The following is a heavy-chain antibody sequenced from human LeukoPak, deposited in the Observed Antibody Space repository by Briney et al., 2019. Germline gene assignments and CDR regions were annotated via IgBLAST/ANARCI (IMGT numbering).Heavy chain of an antibody. CDR2: INPNSGGT. D-gene: IGHD2-2*01. V-gene: IGHV1-2*02. CDR3: ARVMYSCSSTSCSNYYYYGMDV. Sequence: ASVKVSCKASGYTFTGYYIHWVRQAPGQGLEWMGWINPNSGGTNYAQKFQGRVTMTRDTSISTAYMELSRLRSDDTAVYYCARVMYSCSSTSCSNYYYYGMDVWGQGTTVTVSS. J-gene: IGHJ6*02. CDR1: GYTFTGYY.